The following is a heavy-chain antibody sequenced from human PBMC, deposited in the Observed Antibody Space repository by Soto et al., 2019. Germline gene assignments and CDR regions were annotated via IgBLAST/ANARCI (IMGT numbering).Heavy chain of an antibody. Sequence: QVQLVQSGAEVKKPGSSVKVSCKASGGTFSRYTISWVRQAPGQGLEWMGRIIPILGIKNYAQKLQGRVTITADKXXSXAXXELSRLRSEDTAVYYGATSREDYCSTIFCYSYWNYWGQGTLVTVSS. CDR3: ATSREDYCSTIFCYSYWNY. CDR1: GGTFSRYT. CDR2: IIPILGIK. V-gene: IGHV1-69*02. D-gene: IGHD2-2*01. J-gene: IGHJ4*02.